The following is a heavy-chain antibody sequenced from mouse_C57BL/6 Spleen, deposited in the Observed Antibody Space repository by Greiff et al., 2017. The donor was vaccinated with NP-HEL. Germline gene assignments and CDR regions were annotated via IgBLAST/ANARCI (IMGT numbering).Heavy chain of an antibody. V-gene: IGHV1-54*01. CDR3: ASALYYDYGYYAMDY. J-gene: IGHJ4*01. CDR2: INPGSGGT. CDR1: GYAFTNYL. Sequence: VQLQQSGAELVRPGTAVKGSCKASGYAFTNYLIEWVKQRPGQGLEWIGVINPGSGGTNYNEKFKGKATLTADNSSSTAYMQLSSLTYEDSAVYFCASALYYDYGYYAMDYWGQGTSVTVSS. D-gene: IGHD2-4*01.